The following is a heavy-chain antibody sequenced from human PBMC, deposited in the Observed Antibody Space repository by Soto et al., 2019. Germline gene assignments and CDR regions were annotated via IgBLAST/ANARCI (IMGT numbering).Heavy chain of an antibody. CDR3: ARVIGDGSGNFWWFDV. J-gene: IGHJ5*02. Sequence: QVQLQESGPGLVKPSQTLSLTCSVSGGSVNSGAFYWGWIRQSPGKGLECLGYIYSFGNTFYNPSLKIRVTISLDTSKNQFSLRLISAIAADTAIYYCARVIGDGSGNFWWFDVWGQGTLVTVSS. CDR1: GGSVNSGAFY. V-gene: IGHV4-31*03. D-gene: IGHD3-10*01. CDR2: IYSFGNT.